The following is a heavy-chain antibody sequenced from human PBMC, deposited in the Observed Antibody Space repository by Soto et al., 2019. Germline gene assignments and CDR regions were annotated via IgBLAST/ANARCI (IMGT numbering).Heavy chain of an antibody. D-gene: IGHD3-22*01. Sequence: TGGSLRLSCAASGFTFSSYSMNWVRQAPGKGLEWVSSISSSSSYIYYADSVKGRFTISRDNAKNSLYLQMNSLRAEDTAVYYCARAANYYDSSGYYYGAFDIWGQGTMVTVSS. J-gene: IGHJ3*02. V-gene: IGHV3-21*01. CDR1: GFTFSSYS. CDR2: ISSSSSYI. CDR3: ARAANYYDSSGYYYGAFDI.